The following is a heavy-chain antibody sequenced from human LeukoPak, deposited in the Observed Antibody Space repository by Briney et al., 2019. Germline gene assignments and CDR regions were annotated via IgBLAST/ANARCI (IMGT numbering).Heavy chain of an antibody. D-gene: IGHD6-6*01. CDR1: GGSISSSSYY. CDR3: ARVNQGSSPFDY. V-gene: IGHV4-39*07. J-gene: IGHJ4*02. Sequence: SETLSLTCTVSGGSISSSSYYWGWIRQPPGKGLEWIGSIYYSGSTYYNPSLKSRVTISVDTSKSQFSLKLSSVTAADTAVYYCARVNQGSSPFDYWGQGTLVTVSS. CDR2: IYYSGST.